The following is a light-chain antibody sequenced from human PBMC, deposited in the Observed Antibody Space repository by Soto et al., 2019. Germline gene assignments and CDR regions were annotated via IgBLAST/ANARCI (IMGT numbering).Light chain of an antibody. Sequence: QSALTQPASVAGSPGPSITISCTGTSSEVGGYNYVSWYQQHPGKAPKLMIYDVSNRPSGVSNRFSGSKSGNTASLTISGLQDEDEADYYCSSYTSSSTVVFGGGTQLTVL. V-gene: IGLV2-14*01. CDR1: SSEVGGYNY. CDR3: SSYTSSSTVV. CDR2: DVS. J-gene: IGLJ2*01.